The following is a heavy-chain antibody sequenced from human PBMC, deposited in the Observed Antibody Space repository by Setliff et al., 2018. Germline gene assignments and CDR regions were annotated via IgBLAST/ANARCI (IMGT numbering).Heavy chain of an antibody. J-gene: IGHJ4*02. CDR1: GGSVSSSSYY. V-gene: IGHV4-39*07. CDR3: ARRDSTSYYGYSFDF. D-gene: IGHD3-22*01. Sequence: PSETLSLTCTVSGGSVSSSSYYWGWIRQPPGKGLEWIGTIYYSGTTYYSPSLKSRVTISLDTSKNQFSLKLSSVTAADTAVYYCARRDSTSYYGYSFDFWGRGTLVTFSS. CDR2: IYYSGTT.